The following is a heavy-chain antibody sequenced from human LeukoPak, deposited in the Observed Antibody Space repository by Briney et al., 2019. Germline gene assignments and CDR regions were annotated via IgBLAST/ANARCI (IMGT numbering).Heavy chain of an antibody. J-gene: IGHJ4*02. CDR3: TTVKFSYDFWSGYSPSFDY. CDR1: GFTFRSYW. V-gene: IGHV3-74*01. Sequence: PGGSLRLSCAASGFTFRSYWIHWVRQAPGKGLVWVSRINSEGSSTSYADSVKGRFTISRDNAKNTLYLQMNSLKTEDTAVYYCTTVKFSYDFWSGYSPSFDYWGQGTLVTVSS. CDR2: INSEGSST. D-gene: IGHD3-3*01.